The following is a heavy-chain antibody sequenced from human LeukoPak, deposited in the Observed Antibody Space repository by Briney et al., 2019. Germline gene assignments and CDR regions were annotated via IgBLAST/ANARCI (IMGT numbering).Heavy chain of an antibody. CDR1: GFTFTSYA. Sequence: GRSLRLSCAASGFTFTSYAMHRVRLAPGKGLEWVAVIAYDGSNKYYADSVKGRFTISRDNSKNTLYLQMNSLRAEDTAVYYCARDLCSGGSCYTGIDYWGQGTLVTVSS. D-gene: IGHD2-15*01. V-gene: IGHV3-30-3*01. CDR3: ARDLCSGGSCYTGIDY. J-gene: IGHJ4*02. CDR2: IAYDGSNK.